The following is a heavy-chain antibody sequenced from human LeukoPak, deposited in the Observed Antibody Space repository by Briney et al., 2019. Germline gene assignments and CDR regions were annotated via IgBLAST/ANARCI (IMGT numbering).Heavy chain of an antibody. D-gene: IGHD6-19*01. Sequence: GGSLRLSCAASGFTFSSYWMHWVRQAPGKGLVWVSRINSDGSSTSYADSVKGRFTISRDNAKNTLYLQMNSLGAEDTAVYYCASGAVAGTLDYWGQGTLVTVSS. J-gene: IGHJ4*02. V-gene: IGHV3-74*01. CDR1: GFTFSSYW. CDR3: ASGAVAGTLDY. CDR2: INSDGSST.